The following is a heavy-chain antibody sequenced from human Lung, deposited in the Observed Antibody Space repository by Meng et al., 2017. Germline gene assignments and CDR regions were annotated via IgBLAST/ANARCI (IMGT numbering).Heavy chain of an antibody. CDR3: ARGPTTMAHDFDY. J-gene: IGHJ4*02. Sequence: QAPLQQWGAGLLKPSETLSLTCVVSGGSFSDYYWSWIRHPPGKGLEWIGEINHSGSTNYNPSLESRATISVDTSQNNLSLKLSSVTAADSAVYYCARGPTTMAHDFDYWGQGTLVTVSS. D-gene: IGHD4-11*01. V-gene: IGHV4-34*01. CDR2: INHSGST. CDR1: GGSFSDYY.